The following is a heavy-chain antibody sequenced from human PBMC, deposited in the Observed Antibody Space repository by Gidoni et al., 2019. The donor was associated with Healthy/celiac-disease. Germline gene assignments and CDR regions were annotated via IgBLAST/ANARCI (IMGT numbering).Heavy chain of an antibody. Sequence: EVQLLESGGGLVQPGGSLRLSCAASGFTFSSYAMSWVRQAPGKGLEWVSAISGSGGSTYYADSVKGRFTISRAEDTAVYYCAKGSHSSSWYRKDRYYDYWGQGTLVTVSS. D-gene: IGHD6-13*01. CDR3: YDY. CDR2: ISGSGGST. J-gene: IGHJ4*02. CDR1: GFTFSSYA. V-gene: IGHV3-23*01.